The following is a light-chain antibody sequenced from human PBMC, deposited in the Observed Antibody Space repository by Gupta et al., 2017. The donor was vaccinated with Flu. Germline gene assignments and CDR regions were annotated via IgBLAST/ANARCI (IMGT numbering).Light chain of an antibody. CDR3: QQYDNLPLT. J-gene: IGKJ4*01. V-gene: IGKV1-33*01. Sequence: DIQMTQSPSSLSAAVRDKVTITCQASQDISNYLNWYQQKPGEAPKLLIYAASSLEAGVPSRFSGSGSGTDFTFTISNLQPEDIATYYCQQYDNLPLTFGGGTKVGVK. CDR2: AAS. CDR1: QDISNY.